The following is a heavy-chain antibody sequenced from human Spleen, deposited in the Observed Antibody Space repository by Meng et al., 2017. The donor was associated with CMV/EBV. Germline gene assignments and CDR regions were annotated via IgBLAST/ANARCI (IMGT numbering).Heavy chain of an antibody. J-gene: IGHJ4*02. CDR2: IYSGGRT. D-gene: IGHD2-2*01. CDR3: ARGGGSSDY. V-gene: IGHV3-66*01. Sequence: GESLKISCAASGFTVSDNYMGWVRQAPGKGLEWVSGIYSGGRTFYADSVKGRFTISRDNGKNTLLLQMNSLRVEDTAVYYCARGGGSSDYWGQGTLVTVSS. CDR1: GFTVSDNY.